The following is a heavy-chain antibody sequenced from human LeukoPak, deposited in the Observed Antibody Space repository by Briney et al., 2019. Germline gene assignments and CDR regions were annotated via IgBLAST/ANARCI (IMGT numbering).Heavy chain of an antibody. J-gene: IGHJ1*01. CDR1: GGSFSGYY. Sequence: SETLSLTCAVYGGSFSGYYWSWIRQPPGKGLEWIGEINHSGRINYNTSLKSRVTISLDTSKNQFSLKLSSVTAADTAVYYCASGYSSTWYPQHWGQGTLVTVSS. V-gene: IGHV4-34*01. CDR3: ASGYSSTWYPQH. D-gene: IGHD6-13*01. CDR2: INHSGRI.